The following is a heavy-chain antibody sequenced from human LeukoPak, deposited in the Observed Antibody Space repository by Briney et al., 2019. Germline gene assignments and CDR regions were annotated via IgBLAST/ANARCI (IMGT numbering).Heavy chain of an antibody. Sequence: GGSLRLSCTASGFIFDTHTLTWVRQAPGKGLEWVASISGSGDSTDYGDSVKGRFTVSRDNAKNTLYLQVNNLRAEDTAVYYCARGPSSNWSGLDFWGQGTLLTVSS. V-gene: IGHV3-23*01. D-gene: IGHD6-13*01. J-gene: IGHJ4*02. CDR1: GFIFDTHT. CDR2: ISGSGDST. CDR3: ARGPSSNWSGLDF.